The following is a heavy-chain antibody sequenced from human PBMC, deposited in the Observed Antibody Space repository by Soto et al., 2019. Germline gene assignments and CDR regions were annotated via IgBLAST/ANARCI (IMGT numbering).Heavy chain of an antibody. CDR1: GYTFTSYG. J-gene: IGHJ4*02. CDR3: ARAGVSRSVAGNYDY. V-gene: IGHV1-18*01. Sequence: ASVKVSCKASGYTFTSYGISWVRQAPGQGLEWMGWISAYNGNTNYAQKLQGRVTMTTDTSTSTAYMELRSLRSDDTAVYYCARAGVSRSVAGNYDYWGQGTLVTVSS. D-gene: IGHD6-19*01. CDR2: ISAYNGNT.